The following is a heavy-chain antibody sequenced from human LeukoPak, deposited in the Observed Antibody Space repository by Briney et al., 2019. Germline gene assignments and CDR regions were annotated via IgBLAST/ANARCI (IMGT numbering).Heavy chain of an antibody. CDR3: AREPLLWQWLPYFDS. J-gene: IGHJ4*02. V-gene: IGHV3-7*01. CDR1: GFTFSGHW. Sequence: PGGSLRLSCAASGFTFSGHWMSWVRQAPGRGLEWVANIKQDGSETFYVDSVEGRFTISRDNAEDSLYLQMNSLRADDTAVYYCAREPLLWQWLPYFDSWGQGTLVSVSS. D-gene: IGHD6-19*01. CDR2: IKQDGSET.